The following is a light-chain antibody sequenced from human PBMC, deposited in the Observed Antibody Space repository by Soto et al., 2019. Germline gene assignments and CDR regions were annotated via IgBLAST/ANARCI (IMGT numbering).Light chain of an antibody. CDR2: DNN. J-gene: IGLJ2*01. V-gene: IGLV1-51*01. CDR3: GTWDSSLSAVV. Sequence: QSVLTQPPSVSAAPGQKVTISCYGSSSNIGNNYVSWYQQLPGTAPKLLIYDNNKRPSGIPDRFSGSNSGTSATLGITGLQTGDEADYYCGTWDSSLSAVVFGGGTKLTVL. CDR1: SSNIGNNY.